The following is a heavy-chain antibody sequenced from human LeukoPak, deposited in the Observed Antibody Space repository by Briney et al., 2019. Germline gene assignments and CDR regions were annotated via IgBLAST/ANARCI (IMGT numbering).Heavy chain of an antibody. CDR3: ARAGDRIYFDY. V-gene: IGHV5-51*01. Sequence: NRGESLKISCKGSGYSFTNYWIGWVRQMPGKGLEWMGIIYPDDSDTKYSPALQGQVTTSADKSISTAYLQWSSLKASDTAMYYCARAGDRIYFDYWGQGTLVTVSS. CDR2: IYPDDSDT. J-gene: IGHJ4*02. CDR1: GYSFTNYW. D-gene: IGHD7-27*01.